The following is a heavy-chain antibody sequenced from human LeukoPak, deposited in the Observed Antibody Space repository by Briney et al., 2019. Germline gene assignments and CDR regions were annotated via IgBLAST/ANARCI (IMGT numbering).Heavy chain of an antibody. CDR3: ARGGLASAYY. CDR2: MNPNSGNT. Sequence: GASVKLSCKASGYTFTSCDINWVRDATGQGLEWRGWMNPNSGNTGYAQKFQGRVTMTRNTSIGTAYMELSSLRAEDTAVYYCARGGLASAYYWGEETLGTVSS. V-gene: IGHV1-8*01. J-gene: IGHJ4*01. CDR1: GYTFTSCD. D-gene: IGHD3-10*01.